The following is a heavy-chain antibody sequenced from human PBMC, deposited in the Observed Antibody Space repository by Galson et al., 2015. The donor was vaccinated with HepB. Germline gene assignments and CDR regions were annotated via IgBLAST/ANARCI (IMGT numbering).Heavy chain of an antibody. CDR3: ARDRGPMIVPVDI. V-gene: IGHV3-21*01. D-gene: IGHD3-22*01. J-gene: IGHJ3*02. CDR2: ISSSSSYI. CDR1: GFTFSSYG. Sequence: SLRLSCAASGFTFSSYGMNWVRQAPGKGLEWVSSISSSSSYIYYADSVKGRFTISRDNAKNSLYLQMNSLRAEDTAVYYCARDRGPMIVPVDIWGQGTMVTVSS.